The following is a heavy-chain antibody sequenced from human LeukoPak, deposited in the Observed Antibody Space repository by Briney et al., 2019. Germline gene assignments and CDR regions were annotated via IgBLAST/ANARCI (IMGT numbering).Heavy chain of an antibody. J-gene: IGHJ3*02. Sequence: GGSLRLSCAASGFTFSNAWMSWVRQAPGKGLEWVGRIKSKTDGGTTDYAAAVKGRFTISRDDSKNTLYVQMNSLKTEDTAVYYCTQEDGNYGGAFDIWGQGTMVTVSS. CDR1: GFTFSNAW. CDR2: IKSKTDGGTT. V-gene: IGHV3-15*01. D-gene: IGHD4-23*01. CDR3: TQEDGNYGGAFDI.